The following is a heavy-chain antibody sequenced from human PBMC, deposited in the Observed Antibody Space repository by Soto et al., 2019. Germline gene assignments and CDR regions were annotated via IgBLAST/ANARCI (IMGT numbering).Heavy chain of an antibody. CDR3: AREVQVHTPAFVY. CDR1: GGTFNTYE. CDR2: ISPMFGAA. J-gene: IGHJ4*02. V-gene: IGHV1-69*19. D-gene: IGHD3-10*01. Sequence: QVQLVQSGAEMKKPGSSGKVSCQSSGGTFNTYEMNWVRQAPGQGPEWMGDISPMFGAANYAPKFQGRVTITADESTGTSYMQLSSLTSEDTALYFCAREVQVHTPAFVYWGQGTLVTVSS.